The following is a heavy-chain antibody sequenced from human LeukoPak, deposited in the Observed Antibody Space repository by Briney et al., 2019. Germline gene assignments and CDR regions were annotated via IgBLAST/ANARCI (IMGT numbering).Heavy chain of an antibody. Sequence: SETLSLTCTVSGGSISSYYWSWIRQPPGKGLEWIGYIYYSGSTNYNPSLKSRVTISVDKSKNQFSLKLSSVTAADTAVYYCARVPHYYYGMDVWGQGTTVTVSS. J-gene: IGHJ6*02. CDR2: IYYSGST. CDR1: GGSISSYY. CDR3: ARVPHYYYGMDV. V-gene: IGHV4-59*12.